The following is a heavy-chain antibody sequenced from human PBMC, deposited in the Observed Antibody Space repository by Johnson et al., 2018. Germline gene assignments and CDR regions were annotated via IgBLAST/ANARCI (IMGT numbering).Heavy chain of an antibody. J-gene: IGHJ6*03. Sequence: VQLVQSGGGLVQPGGSLRLSCAASGFTFSSYWMSWVRQAPGKGLEWVANIKQAGSEKYYVDSVKGRFTISRDNAKNSLYLQMDSLQSEDTAVYYCSRAYCGGDCYSGDYYYMDVWGKGTTVTVSS. D-gene: IGHD2-21*02. CDR3: SRAYCGGDCYSGDYYYMDV. V-gene: IGHV3-7*03. CDR2: IKQAGSEK. CDR1: GFTFSSYW.